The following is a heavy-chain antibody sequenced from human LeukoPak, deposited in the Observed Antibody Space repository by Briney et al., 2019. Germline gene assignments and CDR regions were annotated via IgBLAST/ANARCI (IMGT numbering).Heavy chain of an antibody. CDR3: ARVRAYCSSTSCYPTFDY. J-gene: IGHJ4*02. CDR2: ISYDGSNK. V-gene: IGHV3-30-3*01. Sequence: GGSLRLSCAASGFTFSSYAMHWVRQAPGKGLEWVAVISYDGSNKYYADSVKGRFTISRDNSKNTLYLQMNSLRAEDTAVYYCARVRAYCSSTSCYPTFDYWGQGTLVTVSS. D-gene: IGHD2-2*01. CDR1: GFTFSSYA.